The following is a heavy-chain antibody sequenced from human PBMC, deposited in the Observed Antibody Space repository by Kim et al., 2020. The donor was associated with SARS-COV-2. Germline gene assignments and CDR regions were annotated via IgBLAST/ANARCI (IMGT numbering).Heavy chain of an antibody. V-gene: IGHV1-18*01. CDR2: ISAYNGNT. CDR1: GYTFTSYG. D-gene: IGHD3-10*01. Sequence: ASVKVSCKASGYTFTSYGISWVRQAPGQGLEWMGWISAYNGNTNYAQKLQGRVTMTTDTSTSTAYMELRSLRSDDTAVYYCARDPTYYYGSGSYAPNYYYYGMDVWGQGTTVTVSS. J-gene: IGHJ6*02. CDR3: ARDPTYYYGSGSYAPNYYYYGMDV.